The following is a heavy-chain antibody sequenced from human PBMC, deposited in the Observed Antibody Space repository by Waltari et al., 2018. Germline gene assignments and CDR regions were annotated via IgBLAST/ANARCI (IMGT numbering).Heavy chain of an antibody. Sequence: QVQLQESGPGLVKPSETLSLTCTVSGGSISSYYWSWIRQPPGKGLEWIGYIYTSGSTNYNPSLKSRFTISVDTSKNQFSLKLSSVTAADTAVYYCARSASSSWSGYYYYMDVWGKGTTVTVSS. CDR2: IYTSGST. CDR3: ARSASSSWSGYYYYMDV. V-gene: IGHV4-4*09. D-gene: IGHD6-13*01. J-gene: IGHJ6*03. CDR1: GGSISSYY.